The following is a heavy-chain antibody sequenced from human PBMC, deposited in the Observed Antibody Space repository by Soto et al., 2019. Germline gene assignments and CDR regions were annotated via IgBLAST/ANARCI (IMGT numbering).Heavy chain of an antibody. D-gene: IGHD2-2*01. CDR2: ISSSSNSI. Sequence: GGSLRLSYAASGFTFSGYSMNWVRQAPGKGLEWVSYISSSSNSIYYADSVKGRFTISRDNAKNSPHLQMNSLRAEDTAVYYCARGGSVGDYANEGPKYYYYYYMDVWGKGTTVTVSS. J-gene: IGHJ6*03. CDR1: GFTFSGYS. CDR3: ARGGSVGDYANEGPKYYYYYYMDV. V-gene: IGHV3-48*01.